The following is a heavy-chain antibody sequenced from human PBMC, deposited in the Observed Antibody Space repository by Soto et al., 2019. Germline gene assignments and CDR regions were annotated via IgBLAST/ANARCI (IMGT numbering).Heavy chain of an antibody. CDR2: IYYRGST. CDR1: GGSISSGGYY. V-gene: IGHV4-31*03. CDR3: ARVVDSSGYPFDY. Sequence: SETLSLTCTVSGGSISSGGYYWTWIGQHPGKGLEWIGCIYYRGSTHHNPSLKRRVTISVDTSKNQFSLKLSSVTAADTAVYYCARVVDSSGYPFDYWGQGTLVTVSS. D-gene: IGHD3-22*01. J-gene: IGHJ4*02.